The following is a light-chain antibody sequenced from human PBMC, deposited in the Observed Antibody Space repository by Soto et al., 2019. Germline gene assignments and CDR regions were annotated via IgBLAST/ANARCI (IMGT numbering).Light chain of an antibody. Sequence: EIVLTQSPGTLSLSPGERATLSCRASQSVSSSYLAWYQQKPGQAPRLLIYGASSRATGIPDRFSGSGSGTGFNLTISRLEPEAFAVYDCQQYGSSPPRYTFGQGPKLEIK. CDR1: QSVSSSY. V-gene: IGKV3-20*01. CDR2: GAS. CDR3: QQYGSSPPRYT. J-gene: IGKJ2*01.